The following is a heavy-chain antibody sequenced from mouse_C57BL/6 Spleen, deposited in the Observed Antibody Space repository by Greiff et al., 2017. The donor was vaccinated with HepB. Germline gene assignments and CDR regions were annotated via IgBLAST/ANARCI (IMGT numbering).Heavy chain of an antibody. D-gene: IGHD1-1*01. CDR1: GYTFTSYW. CDR2: IDPSDSYT. CDR3: ARGAITTVVAVDY. V-gene: IGHV1-69*01. Sequence: QVQLQQPGAELVMPGASVKLSCKASGYTFTSYWMHWVKQRPGQGLEWIGEIDPSDSYTNYNQKFKGKSTLTVDKSSSTAYMQLSSLTSEDSAVYYCARGAITTVVAVDYWGQGTTLTVSS. J-gene: IGHJ2*01.